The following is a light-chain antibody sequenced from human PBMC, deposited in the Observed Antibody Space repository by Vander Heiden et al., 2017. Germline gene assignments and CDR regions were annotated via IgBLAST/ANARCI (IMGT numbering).Light chain of an antibody. J-gene: IGLJ1*01. V-gene: IGLV2-14*03. CDR2: DVS. Sequence: QSALTQPASVSGSPGQSSTIPCTGSSSDIGGSNYVSWYRQHPGQAPNLMIHDVSYRPSGVANRFSGSKSGNTASLTISWLQAEDEADYYCCSYTSSSTLYVFGTGTKVTVL. CDR1: SSDIGGSNY. CDR3: CSYTSSSTLYV.